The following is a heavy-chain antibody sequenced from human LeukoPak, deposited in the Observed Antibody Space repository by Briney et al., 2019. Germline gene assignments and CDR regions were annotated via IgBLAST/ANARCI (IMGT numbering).Heavy chain of an antibody. V-gene: IGHV3-23*01. D-gene: IGHD6-13*01. CDR3: AKGADVLIPAAGSLFDY. CDR1: GFTFSSYA. Sequence: GGSLRLSCAASGFTFSSYAMNWARQAPGKGLEWVSAISSRGGTIYYADSVKGRFTISRDNSKNTLYLQMNSLRAEDTAVYYCAKGADVLIPAAGSLFDYWGQGTLVTLSS. CDR2: ISSRGGTI. J-gene: IGHJ4*02.